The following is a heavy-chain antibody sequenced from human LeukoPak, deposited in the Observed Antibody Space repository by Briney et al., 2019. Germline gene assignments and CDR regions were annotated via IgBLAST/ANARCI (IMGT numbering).Heavy chain of an antibody. D-gene: IGHD6-13*01. V-gene: IGHV1-2*06. J-gene: IGHJ4*02. CDR2: IIPNSGGT. CDR1: GYTFTDYY. Sequence: ASVKVSCKASGYTFTDYYIYWVRQAPGQGLEWRGRIIPNSGGTNYAQKFQGRVTMTRDTSISTAYMELRRLISDDTAVYYFARGGYSSSWYYFEYWGQGTLVTVSS. CDR3: ARGGYSSSWYYFEY.